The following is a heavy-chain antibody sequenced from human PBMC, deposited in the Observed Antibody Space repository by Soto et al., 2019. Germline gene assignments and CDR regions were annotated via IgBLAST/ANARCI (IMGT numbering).Heavy chain of an antibody. CDR2: IYFSGTT. CDR3: ARRDRSGFSYWLDT. CDR1: GGSISSGDYY. D-gene: IGHD3-22*01. Sequence: PSETLSLTCTVSGGSISSGDYYWSWIRQHPGEGLEWIGTIYFSGTTYHNPSLKSRVTISVDTSKSQFSLKLSSVTAADAAVYYCARRDRSGFSYWLDTWGQGTLVTVSS. J-gene: IGHJ5*02. V-gene: IGHV4-31*03.